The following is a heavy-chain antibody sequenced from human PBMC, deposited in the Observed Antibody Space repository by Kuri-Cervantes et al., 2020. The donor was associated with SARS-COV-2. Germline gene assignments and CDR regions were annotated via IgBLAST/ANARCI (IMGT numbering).Heavy chain of an antibody. CDR1: GFTFSSYD. Sequence: GGSLRLSCAACGFTFSSYDMHWVRQATGKGLEWVSAIGTAGDTYYPGSVKGRFTISRDNSKNTLYLQMNSLRAEDTAVYYCAKPGITMVRGVIYWFDPWGQGTLVTVSS. CDR2: IGTAGDT. J-gene: IGHJ5*02. V-gene: IGHV3-13*01. D-gene: IGHD3-10*01. CDR3: AKPGITMVRGVIYWFDP.